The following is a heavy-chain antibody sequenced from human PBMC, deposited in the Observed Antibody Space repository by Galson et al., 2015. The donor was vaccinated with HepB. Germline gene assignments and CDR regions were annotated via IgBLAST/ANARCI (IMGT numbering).Heavy chain of an antibody. CDR2: INQDGSEK. Sequence: SLRLSCAASGLTFSSYWMSWVRQAPGKGLEWVANINQDGSEKYYVDSVKGRFTISRDNAKNSLYLQMNSLRAEDTAVYYCARDSSWGLFDPWGQGTLVTVSS. CDR3: ARDSSWGLFDP. J-gene: IGHJ5*02. D-gene: IGHD3-16*01. V-gene: IGHV3-7*05. CDR1: GLTFSSYW.